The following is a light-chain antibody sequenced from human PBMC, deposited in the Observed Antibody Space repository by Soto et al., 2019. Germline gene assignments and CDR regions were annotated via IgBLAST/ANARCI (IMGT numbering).Light chain of an antibody. CDR1: QSVDSRF. CDR3: QQYDSSPT. J-gene: IGKJ1*01. CDR2: GAS. Sequence: EIVLTQSPGSLSLSPGERATLSCRASQSVDSRFFAWYQQRPGQAPRLLIYGASRRATGIPERFTGSGSGTDFTLTISGLEPEDFAVYYCQQYDSSPTFGLGTKVEIK. V-gene: IGKV3-20*01.